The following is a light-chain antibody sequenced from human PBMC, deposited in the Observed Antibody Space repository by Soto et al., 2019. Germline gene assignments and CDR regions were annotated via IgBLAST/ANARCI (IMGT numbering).Light chain of an antibody. CDR2: DDS. CDR3: QVWDSSSDHHYV. CDR1: NIESKS. V-gene: IGLV3-21*02. Sequence: SYELTQPPSVSVAPGQTARITCGGNNIESKSVHWYQQKPGQAPVLVVYDDSDRPSGIPERFSGSNSGNTATLTISGVEAGDEADYYCQVWDSSSDHHYVFGAGTKVTVL. J-gene: IGLJ1*01.